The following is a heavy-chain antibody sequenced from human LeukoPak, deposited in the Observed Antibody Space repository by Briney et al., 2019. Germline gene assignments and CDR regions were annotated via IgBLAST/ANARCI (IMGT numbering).Heavy chain of an antibody. CDR1: GGSISSYY. J-gene: IGHJ2*01. D-gene: IGHD6-13*01. Sequence: PSETLSLTCTVAGGSISSYYWSWIRQPAGKGLEWIGRIYTSESPTYNPSLKSRVTMSLDTSKNQFSLKLSSVTAADTAVYYCARVSSSWYQDWYFDLWGRGTLVTVSS. CDR3: ARVSSSWYQDWYFDL. CDR2: IYTSESP. V-gene: IGHV4-4*07.